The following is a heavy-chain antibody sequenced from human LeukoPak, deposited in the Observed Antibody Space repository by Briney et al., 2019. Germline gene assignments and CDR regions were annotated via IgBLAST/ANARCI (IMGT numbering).Heavy chain of an antibody. CDR3: ARHRSGPNAFDI. CDR2: IYHSGST. CDR1: GYSISSGYY. V-gene: IGHV4-38-2*01. D-gene: IGHD3-3*01. Sequence: SETLSLTCAVSGYSISSGYYWGWIRQPPGRGLEWIGSIYHSGSTYYNPSLKSRVTISVDTSKNQFSLKLSSVTAADTAVYYCARHRSGPNAFDIWGQGTMVTVSS. J-gene: IGHJ3*02.